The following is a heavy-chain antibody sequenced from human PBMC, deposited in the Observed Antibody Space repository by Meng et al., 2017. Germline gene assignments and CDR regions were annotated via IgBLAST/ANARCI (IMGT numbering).Heavy chain of an antibody. Sequence: GESLKISCAASGFTFSSYWMHWVRQAPGKGLVWVSRINSDGSSTSYADSVKGRFTISRDNAKNSLYLQMNSLRAEDTAVYYCARAMPMVRGVMGAFDIWGQGTMVTVSS. CDR2: INSDGSST. D-gene: IGHD3-10*01. CDR1: GFTFSSYW. J-gene: IGHJ3*02. V-gene: IGHV3-74*01. CDR3: ARAMPMVRGVMGAFDI.